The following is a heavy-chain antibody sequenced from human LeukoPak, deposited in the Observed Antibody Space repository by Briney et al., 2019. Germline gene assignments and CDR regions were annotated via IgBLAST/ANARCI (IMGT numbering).Heavy chain of an antibody. CDR2: IIPIFGTA. D-gene: IGHD2-2*01. Sequence: GASVKVSCKASGGTFSSYAISWVRQAPGQGLEWMGGIIPIFGTANYAQKFQGRVTITADESTSTAYMELSSLRSEDTAVYYCAREAQVVPAALYYFDYWGQGTLVTVSS. CDR3: AREAQVVPAALYYFDY. CDR1: GGTFSSYA. J-gene: IGHJ4*02. V-gene: IGHV1-69*01.